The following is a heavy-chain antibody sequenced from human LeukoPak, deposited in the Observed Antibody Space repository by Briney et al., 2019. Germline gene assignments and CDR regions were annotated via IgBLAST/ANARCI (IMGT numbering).Heavy chain of an antibody. Sequence: GGSLRLSCEASRFTFSTYWMSWVRQAQGQGQGWVANINQDGSQRYYVDSVKGRFTISRDNARNALFLQMNSLRAEDSAVYYCATDLYYWGQGTLVTVSS. V-gene: IGHV3-7*04. CDR1: RFTFSTYW. J-gene: IGHJ4*02. CDR3: ATDLYY. CDR2: INQDGSQR.